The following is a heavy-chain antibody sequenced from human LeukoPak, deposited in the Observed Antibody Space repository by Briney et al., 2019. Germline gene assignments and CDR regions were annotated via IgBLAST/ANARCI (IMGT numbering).Heavy chain of an antibody. CDR2: ISGSGRST. CDR1: GFTFSTYA. V-gene: IGHV3-23*01. CDR3: AKDYRMIAFGGVIGIDAFDI. D-gene: IGHD3-16*02. Sequence: PGGSLRLPCPVSGFTFSTYAMSWVRQAPGKGREWVSGISGSGRSTFDAGSVKGRFTISRDNSKNTLFLKMNSLRDEDTALYYCAKDYRMIAFGGVIGIDAFDIWGQGTMVTVSS. J-gene: IGHJ3*02.